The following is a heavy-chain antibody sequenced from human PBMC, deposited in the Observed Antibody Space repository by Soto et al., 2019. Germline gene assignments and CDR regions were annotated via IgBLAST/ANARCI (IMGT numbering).Heavy chain of an antibody. V-gene: IGHV1-2*02. Sequence: ASGKVSCKASGYTFTCYYMHWLRQSPVQGFEWMGRISPKSGGTNYAQKFQGRVTMTLDTSLNTAYMELSSLISEDTAVYYCARPPGYISDWYYFDLWGQGTLVTVSS. CDR2: ISPKSGGT. CDR1: GYTFTCYY. J-gene: IGHJ4*02. CDR3: ARPPGYISDWYYFDL. D-gene: IGHD6-19*01.